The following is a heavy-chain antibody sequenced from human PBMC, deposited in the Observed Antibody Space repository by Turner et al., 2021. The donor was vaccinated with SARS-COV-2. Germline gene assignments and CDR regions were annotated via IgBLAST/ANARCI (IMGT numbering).Heavy chain of an antibody. D-gene: IGHD3-9*01. CDR3: ARSWGGILTGYSFDP. J-gene: IGHJ5*02. Sequence: QVQLQQWGAGLLKHSETLSLTCGVYGGSFSGYYWSWIRQPPGKGLEWIGEIYHSGSTNYNPSLKSRVTISVDTSKNQFSLKLSSVTAADTAVYYCARSWGGILTGYSFDPWGQGTLVTVSS. V-gene: IGHV4-34*01. CDR1: GGSFSGYY. CDR2: IYHSGST.